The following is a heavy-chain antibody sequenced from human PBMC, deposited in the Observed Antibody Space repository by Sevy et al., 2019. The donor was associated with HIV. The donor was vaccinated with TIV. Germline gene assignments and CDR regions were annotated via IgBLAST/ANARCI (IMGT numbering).Heavy chain of an antibody. CDR2: IYYNGHI. V-gene: IGHV4-59*08. CDR3: AGENAWGRGYS. J-gene: IGHJ4*02. CDR1: GGSITSLY. Sequence: TLSLTCTVSGGSITSLYWNWIRQPPGKGLEWSANIYYNGHINYNPSLKSRVTLSLDTSKNQFSLRLSSVTAADTAMYYCAGENAWGRGYSWGQGTLVTVSS. D-gene: IGHD1-26*01.